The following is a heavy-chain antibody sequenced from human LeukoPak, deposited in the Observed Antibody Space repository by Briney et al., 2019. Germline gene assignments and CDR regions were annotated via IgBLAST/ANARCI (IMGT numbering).Heavy chain of an antibody. D-gene: IGHD2-21*02. J-gene: IGHJ2*01. V-gene: IGHV3-48*03. Sequence: GGSLGLSCAASGFTFSSYEMNWVRQAPGKGLEWVSYISSSGSTIYYADSVKGRFTISRDNAKNSLYLQMNSLRAEDTAVYYCASPGTCGGDCPPYWYFDLWGRGTLVTVSS. CDR1: GFTFSSYE. CDR2: ISSSGSTI. CDR3: ASPGTCGGDCPPYWYFDL.